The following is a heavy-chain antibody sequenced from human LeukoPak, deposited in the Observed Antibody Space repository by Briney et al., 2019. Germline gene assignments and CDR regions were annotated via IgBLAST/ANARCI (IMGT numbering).Heavy chain of an antibody. CDR1: GGSISSHY. Sequence: SETLSLTCTVSGGSISSHYWSWIRQPPGKGLEWIGYIYYSGSTNYNPSLKSRVTISVDTSKNQFSLKLSSVTAAGTAVYYCATYFDWLDYWGRGTLVTVSS. D-gene: IGHD3-9*01. V-gene: IGHV4-59*11. CDR2: IYYSGST. CDR3: ATYFDWLDY. J-gene: IGHJ4*02.